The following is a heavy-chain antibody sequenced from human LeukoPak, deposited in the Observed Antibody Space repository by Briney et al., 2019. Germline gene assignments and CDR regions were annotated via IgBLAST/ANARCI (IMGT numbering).Heavy chain of an antibody. CDR3: ARDFPFLAVAAVPPDY. CDR1: GYTFTGYY. CDR2: INPNSGGT. J-gene: IGHJ4*02. D-gene: IGHD6-19*01. V-gene: IGHV1-2*02. Sequence: WASVKVSCKASGYTFTGYYMHWVRQAPGQGLEWMGWINPNSGGTNYAQKFQGRVTMTRDTSISTAYMELRSLRSDDTAVYYCARDFPFLAVAAVPPDYWGQGTLVTVSS.